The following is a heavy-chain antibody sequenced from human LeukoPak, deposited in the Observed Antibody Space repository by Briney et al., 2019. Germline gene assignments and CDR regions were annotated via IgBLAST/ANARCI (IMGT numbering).Heavy chain of an antibody. J-gene: IGHJ4*02. V-gene: IGHV3-30*02. CDR3: AKVKHPYGDRESYYFDY. CDR2: IRYDGSNK. Sequence: PGGSLRLSCAASEFTFSSYGMHWVRQAPGKGLEWVAFIRYDGSNKYYADSVKGRFTISRDNSKNTLYLQMTSLRPEDTAVYYCAKVKHPYGDRESYYFDYWGQGTLVTVSS. CDR1: EFTFSSYG. D-gene: IGHD4-17*01.